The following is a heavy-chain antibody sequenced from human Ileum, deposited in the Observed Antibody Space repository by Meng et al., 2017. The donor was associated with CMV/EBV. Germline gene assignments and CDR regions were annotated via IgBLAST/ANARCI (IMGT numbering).Heavy chain of an antibody. CDR2: IYYSGST. CDR1: CGSISRYDYY. J-gene: IGHJ4*02. Sequence: LEGSGPGLVKPSQTLSLTCIVSCGSISRYDYYWSWIRQPPGKGLEWIGYIYYSGSTYYNPSLKSRLTISLDTSKNQFSLKLSSVTAADTGVYYCARQTYGGNSREYYFDYWGQGTLVTVSS. CDR3: ARQTYGGNSREYYFDY. V-gene: IGHV4-30-4*08. D-gene: IGHD4-23*01.